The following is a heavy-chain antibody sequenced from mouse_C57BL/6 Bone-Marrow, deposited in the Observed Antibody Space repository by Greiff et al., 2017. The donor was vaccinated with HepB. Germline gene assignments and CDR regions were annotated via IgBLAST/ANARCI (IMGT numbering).Heavy chain of an antibody. J-gene: IGHJ2*01. CDR2: IDPSDSYT. CDR3: ARKRSY. V-gene: IGHV1-50*01. CDR1: GYTFTSYW. Sequence: QVQLQQPGAELVKPGASVKLSCKASGYTFTSYWMQWVKQRPGQGLEWIGEIDPSDSYTNYNQKFKGKATLTVDTSSSTAYMQLGSLTSEDSAVYYCARKRSYWGQGTTLTVSS.